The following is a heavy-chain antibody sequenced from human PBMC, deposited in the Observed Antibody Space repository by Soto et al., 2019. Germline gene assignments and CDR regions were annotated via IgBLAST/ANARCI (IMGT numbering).Heavy chain of an antibody. CDR3: ARIKWGLDYYSGMDV. CDR2: INPKTAAT. V-gene: IGHV1-2*02. Sequence: XSVKVSCTASGYTLIDYFSQWLRQAPGQGLEWVAWINPKTAATNYAKKFQDRVTVTSDTSFSTAYLELTRLRPDDTALYYCARIKWGLDYYSGMDVWGQGTAVTVSS. D-gene: IGHD1-26*01. CDR1: GYTLIDYF. J-gene: IGHJ6*02.